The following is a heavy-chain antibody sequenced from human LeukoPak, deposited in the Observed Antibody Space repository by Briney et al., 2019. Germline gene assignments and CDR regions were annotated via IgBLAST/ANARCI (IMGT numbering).Heavy chain of an antibody. CDR3: ARVGVENCSSTSCYVYYYMDV. J-gene: IGHJ6*03. CDR2: ISSSGSTI. Sequence: PGGSLRLSCAASGFTFSSYWMSWVRQAPGKGLEWVSYISSSGSTIYYADSVKGRFTISRDNAKNSLYLQMNSLRAEDTAVYYCARVGVENCSSTSCYVYYYMDVWGKGTTVTISS. V-gene: IGHV3-48*04. D-gene: IGHD2-2*01. CDR1: GFTFSSYW.